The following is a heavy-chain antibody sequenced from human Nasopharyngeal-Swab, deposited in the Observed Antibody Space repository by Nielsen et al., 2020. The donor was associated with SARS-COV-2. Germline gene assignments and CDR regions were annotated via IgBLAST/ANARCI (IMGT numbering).Heavy chain of an antibody. V-gene: IGHV3-21*01. CDR2: ISSSSSYI. D-gene: IGHD4-17*01. CDR1: GFTFSSYS. Sequence: GESLKISCAASGFTFSSYSVNWVRQAPGKGLEWVSSISSSSSYIYYADSVKGRFTISRDNAKTSLYLQMNSLRAEDTAVYYCAGGPYYGDKPRYFDLWGRGTLVTVSS. J-gene: IGHJ2*01. CDR3: AGGPYYGDKPRYFDL.